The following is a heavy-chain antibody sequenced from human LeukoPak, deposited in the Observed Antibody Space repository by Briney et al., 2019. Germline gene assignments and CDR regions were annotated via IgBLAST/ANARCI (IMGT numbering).Heavy chain of an antibody. J-gene: IGHJ4*02. CDR1: GGTFSSYA. CDR3: ASIAAAGADY. D-gene: IGHD6-13*01. V-gene: IGHV1-69*05. Sequence: AASVKVSCKASGGTFSSYAISWVRQAPGQGLEWMGGIIPIFGTANYAQKFQGRVTITTDESTSTAYMELSSLRSEDTAVYYCASIAAAGADYWGQGTLVTVSS. CDR2: IIPIFGTA.